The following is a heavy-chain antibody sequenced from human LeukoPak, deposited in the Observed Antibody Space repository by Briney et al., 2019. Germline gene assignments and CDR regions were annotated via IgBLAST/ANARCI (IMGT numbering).Heavy chain of an antibody. Sequence: GGSLRLSCAASGFTFSSHWMSWVRQAPGKGLEWVANIKQDGSEKYYVDSVKGRFTISRDNAKNSLYLQMNSLRAEDTAVYYCARDATGTNGITGTTFGYWGQGTLVTVSS. CDR2: IKQDGSEK. J-gene: IGHJ4*02. CDR3: ARDATGTNGITGTTFGY. CDR1: GFTFSSHW. V-gene: IGHV3-7*01. D-gene: IGHD1-7*01.